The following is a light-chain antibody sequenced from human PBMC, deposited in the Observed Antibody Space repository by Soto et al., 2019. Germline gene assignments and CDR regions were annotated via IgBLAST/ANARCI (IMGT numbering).Light chain of an antibody. Sequence: EIVLTQSPGSLSLSPGERATLSCRASQSFSSSYLAWYQQKPGQAPRLLIYGASSRATGTPDRFSGSGSGTDFTLTISSLEPEDFAVYYCQQRSNWPPITFGQGTRLEIK. J-gene: IGKJ5*01. CDR1: QSFSSSY. CDR3: QQRSNWPPIT. CDR2: GAS. V-gene: IGKV3D-20*02.